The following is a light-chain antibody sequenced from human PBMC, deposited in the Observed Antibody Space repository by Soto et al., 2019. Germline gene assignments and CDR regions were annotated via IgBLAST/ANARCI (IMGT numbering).Light chain of an antibody. Sequence: QSALTQPASVSGSPGQSITISCTGTSSDVGSYNLVSWYQQHPGKAPKLMIYEGSKRPSGVSNRFSGSKSGNTASLTISGLQAEGEADYYCQSYDSGLVGLVFGTGTKLTVL. CDR3: QSYDSGLVGLV. V-gene: IGLV2-23*01. J-gene: IGLJ2*01. CDR2: EGS. CDR1: SSDVGSYNL.